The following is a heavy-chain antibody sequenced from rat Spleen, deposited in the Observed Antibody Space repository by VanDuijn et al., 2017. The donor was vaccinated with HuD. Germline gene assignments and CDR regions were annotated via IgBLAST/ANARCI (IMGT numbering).Heavy chain of an antibody. CDR3: ARSDGVHYYLPFAD. V-gene: IGHV3-3*01. J-gene: IGHJ3*01. CDR1: GHSIASSYR. CDR2: IDGAGST. Sequence: VQLQESGPGLVKPSQSLSLTCSVTGHSIASSYRWNWIRKFPGNKLEWMGYIDGAGSTNYNPSLKSRISITRDTSKNQFFLQVNSVSSEDTATYYCARSDGVHYYLPFADWGQGTLVTASS. D-gene: IGHD1-1*01.